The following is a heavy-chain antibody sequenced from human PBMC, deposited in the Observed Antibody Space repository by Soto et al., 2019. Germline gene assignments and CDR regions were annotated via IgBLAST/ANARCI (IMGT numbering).Heavy chain of an antibody. CDR3: ARRWGRAFDY. CDR1: GGSISSYY. V-gene: IGHV4-59*08. D-gene: IGHD1-26*01. J-gene: IGHJ4*02. Sequence: QVQLQESGPGLVKPSETLSLSCTVSGGSISSYYWSWIRQPPGKGLEWIGDIDYSGSTNYNPSLRGRVNISVDTSKNHFSLKVSSVTAADTAVYYCARRWGRAFDYWGQGTLVTVSS. CDR2: IDYSGST.